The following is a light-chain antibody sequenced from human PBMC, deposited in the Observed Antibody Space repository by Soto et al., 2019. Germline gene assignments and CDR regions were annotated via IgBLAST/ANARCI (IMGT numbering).Light chain of an antibody. CDR2: DAS. CDR1: QDISNY. V-gene: IGKV1-33*01. CDR3: QQYDNLPT. J-gene: IGKJ4*01. Sequence: DIQMTQSPSSLSASVGDRVTITCQASQDISNYLNWYQQKPGKAPKLLIYDASNLETGVPSRFSGSGSGTDFTFTISSLQPEDIARYYCQQYDNLPTFGGGDQGGYQT.